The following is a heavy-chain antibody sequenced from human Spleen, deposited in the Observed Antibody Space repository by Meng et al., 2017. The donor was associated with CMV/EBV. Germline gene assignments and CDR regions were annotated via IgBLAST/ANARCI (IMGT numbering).Heavy chain of an antibody. CDR1: EFTFNNFA. V-gene: IGHV3-23*01. Sequence: GGSLRLSCAASEFTFNNFAMSWVRQAPGRGLAWVSAITASGGSTFYADSVKGRFTISRDNSKNTLYLQMNSLRAEDTAVYYCAKDGTSAMDVWGQGTTVTVSS. CDR2: ITASGGST. D-gene: IGHD1-26*01. J-gene: IGHJ6*02. CDR3: AKDGTSAMDV.